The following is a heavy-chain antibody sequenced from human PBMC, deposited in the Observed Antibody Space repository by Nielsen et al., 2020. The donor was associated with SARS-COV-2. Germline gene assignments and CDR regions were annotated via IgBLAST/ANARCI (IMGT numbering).Heavy chain of an antibody. Sequence: GGSLRLSCAASGFTFSNAWMSWVRQAPGKGLEWVGRIKSKTDGGTTDYAAPVKGRFTISRDDSKNTLYLQMNSLKTEDTAVYYCTTGERGYCSSTSCYGRGYYYYYGMDVWGQGTTVTVSS. CDR3: TTGERGYCSSTSCYGRGYYYYYGMDV. V-gene: IGHV3-15*01. J-gene: IGHJ6*02. CDR2: IKSKTDGGTT. CDR1: GFTFSNAW. D-gene: IGHD2-2*01.